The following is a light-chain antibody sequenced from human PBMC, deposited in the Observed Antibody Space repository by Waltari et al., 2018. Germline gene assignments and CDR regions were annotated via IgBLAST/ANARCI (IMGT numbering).Light chain of an antibody. CDR2: DAS. V-gene: IGKV3-20*01. CDR1: QSVSRY. CDR3: QKYGSLPAT. Sequence: EIVLTQSGTLSLSHGERATLSCRASQSVSRYLAWYQQKPGQAPRLLIYDASSRATGIPDRFSGSGSGTDFSLTISRLEPEDFAVYYCQKYGSLPATFGQGTKVEIK. J-gene: IGKJ1*01.